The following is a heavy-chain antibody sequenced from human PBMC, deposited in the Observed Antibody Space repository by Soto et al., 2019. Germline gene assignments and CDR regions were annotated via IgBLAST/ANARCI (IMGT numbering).Heavy chain of an antibody. CDR2: IYSGGST. CDR3: ARDAEGGGSAQDY. V-gene: IGHV3-66*01. Sequence: EVQLVESGGGLVQPGGSLRLSCAASGFTVSSNYMSWVRQAPGKGLEWVSVIYSGGSTYYADSVKGRFTISRDNSKNTLYLQMNSLGAEDTAVYYCARDAEGGGSAQDYWGQGTLVTVSS. J-gene: IGHJ4*02. CDR1: GFTVSSNY. D-gene: IGHD2-15*01.